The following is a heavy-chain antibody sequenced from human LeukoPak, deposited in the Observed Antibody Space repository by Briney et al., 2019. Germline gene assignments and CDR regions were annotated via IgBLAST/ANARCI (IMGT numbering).Heavy chain of an antibody. D-gene: IGHD3-22*01. CDR1: GGTFSSYA. Sequence: ASVKVSCKASGGTFSSYAISWVRQAPGQGLEWMGGIIPIFGTANYAQKFQGRVTITADESTSTAYMQLSSLRSEDTAVYYCAKTSDSSGYHYYVDVWGKGTTVTISS. CDR2: IIPIFGTA. CDR3: AKTSDSSGYHYYVDV. J-gene: IGHJ6*03. V-gene: IGHV1-69*13.